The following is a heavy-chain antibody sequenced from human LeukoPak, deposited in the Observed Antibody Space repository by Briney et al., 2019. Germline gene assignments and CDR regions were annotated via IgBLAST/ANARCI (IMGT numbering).Heavy chain of an antibody. V-gene: IGHV3-33*01. CDR2: IWYDGSNK. CDR3: AGDPDLRDGYNFYGMDV. J-gene: IGHJ6*02. Sequence: PGGSLRLSCAASGFTFSSYGMHWVRQAPGKGLEWVAVIWYDGSNKYYADSVKGRFTISRDNSKNTLYLQMNSLRAEDTAVYYCAGDPDLRDGYNFYGMDVWGQGTTVTVSS. CDR1: GFTFSSYG.